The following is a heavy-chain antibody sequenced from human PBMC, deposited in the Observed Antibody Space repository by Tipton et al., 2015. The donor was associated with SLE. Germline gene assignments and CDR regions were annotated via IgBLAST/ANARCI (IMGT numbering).Heavy chain of an antibody. CDR1: GGSFSGYY. Sequence: TLSLTCAVYGGSFSGYYWSWIRQPPGKGLEWIGEINHSGSTSYNPSLRSRVSISLDTSKNQFSLKLNSVTAADTAVYYCVRDELEPRNYMDGWGKGTTVTVSS. CDR3: VRDELEPRNYMDG. CDR2: INHSGST. D-gene: IGHD1-7*01. V-gene: IGHV4-34*01. J-gene: IGHJ6*03.